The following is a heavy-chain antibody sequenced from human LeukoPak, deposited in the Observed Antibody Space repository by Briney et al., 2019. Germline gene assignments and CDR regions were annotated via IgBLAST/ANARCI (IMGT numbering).Heavy chain of an antibody. CDR1: GGSIRSSYYY. CDR3: ARQSGSYGGILDN. J-gene: IGHJ4*02. D-gene: IGHD1-26*01. V-gene: IGHV4-39*01. Sequence: SETLSLTCTVSGGSIRSSYYYWGWTRQPPGKGLEWIGSIYDSGSTYYNPSLKSRVTISVDTSRNEFSLRLSSVTAADTALYFCARQSGSYGGILDNWGQGILGTVSS. CDR2: IYDSGST.